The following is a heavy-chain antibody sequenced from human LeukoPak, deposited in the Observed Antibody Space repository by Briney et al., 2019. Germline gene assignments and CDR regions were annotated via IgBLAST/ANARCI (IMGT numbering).Heavy chain of an antibody. V-gene: IGHV1-18*01. D-gene: IGHD3-10*01. CDR1: GYTFTSYG. Sequence: VASVKVSCKASGYTFTSYGISWVRQAPGQGLEWMRWIRSYNGNTNYAQKLQGRVTMTTDTSTSTAYMELRSLRSDDAAVYYCARGFWFGDSKWFDPWGQGTLVTVSS. J-gene: IGHJ5*02. CDR2: IRSYNGNT. CDR3: ARGFWFGDSKWFDP.